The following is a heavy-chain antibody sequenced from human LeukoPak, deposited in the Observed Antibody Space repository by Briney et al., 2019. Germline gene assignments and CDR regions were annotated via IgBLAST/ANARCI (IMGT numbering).Heavy chain of an antibody. V-gene: IGHV4-59*01. Sequence: SETLSLTCTVSGGSIRNYYWSWIRQPPGKGLEWIGYIYYSGSTSYNPSLKSRVTMSVDTSRNQFSLKVTSVSAADTAVYYCARRDIGSHFDYWGQGVLVTVSS. CDR2: IYYSGST. CDR3: ARRDIGSHFDY. J-gene: IGHJ4*02. D-gene: IGHD1-26*01. CDR1: GGSIRNYY.